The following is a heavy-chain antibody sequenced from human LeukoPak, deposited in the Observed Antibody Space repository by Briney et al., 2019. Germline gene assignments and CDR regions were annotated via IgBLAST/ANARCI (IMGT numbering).Heavy chain of an antibody. D-gene: IGHD2/OR15-2a*01. J-gene: IGHJ4*02. CDR2: IYYSGST. V-gene: IGHV4-59*01. CDR3: ARALDSTMNYFDY. CDR1: GGSISSYY. Sequence: PSETLSLTCTVSGGSISSYYWSWIRQPPGKGLEWIGYIYYSGSTNYNPSLKSRVTISVDTSKNQFSLKLSSVTVADTAVYYCARALDSTMNYFDYWGQGTLVTVSS.